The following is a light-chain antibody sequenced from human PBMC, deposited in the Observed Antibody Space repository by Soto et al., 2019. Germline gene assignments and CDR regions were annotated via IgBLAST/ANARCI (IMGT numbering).Light chain of an antibody. CDR1: DPDIGTNF. J-gene: IGLJ2*01. Sequence: QSVLTQPPSASGTPGQTVTISCTGGDPDIGTNFVNWYQLLPGMAPKLVIFANYQRPAGVPDRFSGSKSRTSASLAISGLQSEDEAIYYCAAWDDSRNVVLFGGGTKLTVL. CDR3: AAWDDSRNVVL. V-gene: IGLV1-44*01. CDR2: ANY.